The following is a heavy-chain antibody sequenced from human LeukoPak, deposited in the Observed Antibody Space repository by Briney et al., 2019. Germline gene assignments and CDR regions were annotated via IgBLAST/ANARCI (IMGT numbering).Heavy chain of an antibody. CDR3: ARGRDFDWLLSSLTFDY. D-gene: IGHD3-9*01. CDR2: INPSGGST. V-gene: IGHV1-46*01. J-gene: IGHJ4*02. CDR1: GYTFTSYY. Sequence: ASVKVSCKASGYTFTSYYMHWVRQAPGQGLEWMGIINPSGGSTSYAQKFQGRVTMTRDMSTSTDYMELSSLRSEDTAVYYCARGRDFDWLLSSLTFDYWGQGTLVTVSS.